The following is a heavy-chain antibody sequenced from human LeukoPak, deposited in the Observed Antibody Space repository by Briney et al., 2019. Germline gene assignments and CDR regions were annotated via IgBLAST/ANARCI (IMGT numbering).Heavy chain of an antibody. CDR1: GFTFSSYA. CDR3: ARANCGGNYDPLDY. CDR2: ISYDGSNK. V-gene: IGHV3-30-3*01. D-gene: IGHD4-4*01. Sequence: GRSLRLSCAASGFTFSSYAMHWVSQAPGKGLEWVAVISYDGSNKYYADSVKGRFTISRDNSKNTLYLQMNSLRAEDTAVYYCARANCGGNYDPLDYWGQGTLVTVSS. J-gene: IGHJ4*02.